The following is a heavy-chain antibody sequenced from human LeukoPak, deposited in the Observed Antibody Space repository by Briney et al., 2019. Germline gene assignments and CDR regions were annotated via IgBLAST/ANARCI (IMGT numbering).Heavy chain of an antibody. Sequence: GGSLRLSCAASGFTFSSYSMNWVRQAPGKGLEGVSYISSSSSTIYYADSVKGRFTVSRDNAKNSLYLQMNSLRAEDTAVYFCARNMTTRAFDIWGQGTMVTVSS. V-gene: IGHV3-48*01. J-gene: IGHJ3*02. CDR3: ARNMTTRAFDI. CDR2: ISSSSSTI. CDR1: GFTFSSYS. D-gene: IGHD4-17*01.